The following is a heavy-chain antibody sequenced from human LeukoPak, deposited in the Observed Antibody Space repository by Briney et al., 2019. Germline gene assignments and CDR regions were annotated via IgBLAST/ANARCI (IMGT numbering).Heavy chain of an antibody. CDR2: IKQDGSEK. V-gene: IGHV3-7*01. D-gene: IGHD3-3*01. J-gene: IGHJ4*02. Sequence: GGSLRLSCAASGFTLNTYWMSWVRQAPGKGLAWVANIKQDGSEKYYVDSVKGRFTISRDNAKNSLYLQMNSLRVEDTAVYYCARGGGDFWSGYYPSWFDYWGQGTLVTVSS. CDR1: GFTLNTYW. CDR3: ARGGGDFWSGYYPSWFDY.